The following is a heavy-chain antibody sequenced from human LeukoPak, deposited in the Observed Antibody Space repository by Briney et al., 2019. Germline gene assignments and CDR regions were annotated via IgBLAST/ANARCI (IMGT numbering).Heavy chain of an antibody. J-gene: IGHJ5*02. CDR1: GFTVSSYW. V-gene: IGHV3-74*01. D-gene: IGHD3-10*01. CDR2: INSDGSST. Sequence: PGGSLRLSCAASGFTVSSYWMHWVRQAPGKGLVWVSRINSDGSSTSYADSVKGRFTISRDNAKNTLYLQMNSLRAEDTAVYYCARGGLGAGSYYRGWFDPWGQGTLVTVSS. CDR3: ARGGLGAGSYYRGWFDP.